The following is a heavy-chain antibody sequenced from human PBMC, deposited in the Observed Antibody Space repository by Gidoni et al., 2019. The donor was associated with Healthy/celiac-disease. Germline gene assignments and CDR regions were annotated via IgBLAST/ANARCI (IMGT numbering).Heavy chain of an antibody. Sequence: QVTLKESGPVLVKSTETLTLTGTVSGFSLSNARTGVSWIRQPPGKAREWLAHIFSNDEKSYSTYLKSRLTISKDTAKSQVVLTMTNMDPVDTATYYCARGRFTVTTIPWYFDLWGRGTLVTVSS. V-gene: IGHV2-26*01. CDR2: IFSNDEK. J-gene: IGHJ2*01. CDR1: GFSLSNARTG. CDR3: ARGRFTVTTIPWYFDL. D-gene: IGHD4-17*01.